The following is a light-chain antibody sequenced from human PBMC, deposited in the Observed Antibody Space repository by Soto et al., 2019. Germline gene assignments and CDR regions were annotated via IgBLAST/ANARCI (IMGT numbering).Light chain of an antibody. CDR1: QSISSN. CDR3: QQSFSNPYI. J-gene: IGKJ2*01. CDR2: SAS. Sequence: DIQMPQSPSSLSAFAGDRVTITCRASQSISSNLNWYQQKPGKAPKLLIYSASSLQSGLPSRFGGCGSGTEFTLTITRLQLEEFATYYCQQSFSNPYIFGQGTKLDIK. V-gene: IGKV1-39*01.